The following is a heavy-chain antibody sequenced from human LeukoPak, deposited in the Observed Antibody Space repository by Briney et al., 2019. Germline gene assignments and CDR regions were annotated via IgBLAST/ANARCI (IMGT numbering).Heavy chain of an antibody. CDR1: GYTFTSYD. J-gene: IGHJ4*02. CDR2: MNPNSGNT. D-gene: IGHD3-9*01. Sequence: GASVKVSCKASGYTFTSYDINWVRQATGQGLEWMGWMNPNSGNTGYAQKFQGRVTMTTDTSTSTAYMELRSLRSDDTAVYYCARTDYDILTGYPGGYWGQGTLVTVSS. V-gene: IGHV1-8*01. CDR3: ARTDYDILTGYPGGY.